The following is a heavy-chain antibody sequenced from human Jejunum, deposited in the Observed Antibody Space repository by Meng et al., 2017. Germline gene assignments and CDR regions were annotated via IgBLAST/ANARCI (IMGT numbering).Heavy chain of an antibody. CDR2: IHYSGST. V-gene: IGHV4-39*07. CDR1: GGSISSSSYY. D-gene: IGHD2-15*01. CDR3: ARDKGCSGGSCYLPNTNWFDP. J-gene: IGHJ5*02. Sequence: SETLSLTCTVSGGSISSSSYYWGWIRQPPGKGLEWIGSIHYSGSTYYNPYLTSRVTISVDTSMNQFSLKLSSVTAADTAVYYCARDKGCSGGSCYLPNTNWFDPWGQGTLVTVSS.